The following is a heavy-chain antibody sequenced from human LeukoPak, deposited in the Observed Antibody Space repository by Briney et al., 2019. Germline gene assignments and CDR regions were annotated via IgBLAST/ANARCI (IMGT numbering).Heavy chain of an antibody. CDR3: ASVYSTGWYFDY. J-gene: IGHJ4*02. CDR1: GYTLTDLS. Sequence: GASVKVSCKVSGYTLTDLSMHWVRQAPGKGLEWMGGFDPEDGETIFSQKFQGRVTMTEDTSTDTAYMELSSLRSDDTAVYYCASVYSTGWYFDYWGQGTLVTVSS. V-gene: IGHV1-24*01. CDR2: FDPEDGET. D-gene: IGHD6-19*01.